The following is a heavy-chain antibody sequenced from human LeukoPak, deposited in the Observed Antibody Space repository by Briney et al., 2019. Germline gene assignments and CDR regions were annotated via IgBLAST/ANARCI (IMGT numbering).Heavy chain of an antibody. CDR1: GFTFSSYD. CDR3: ARSASGWSNAFDI. Sequence: GGSLILSCAASGFTFSSYDMHWVRQATGKGLEWVSAIGPAGDTYYPGSVKGRFTISRENAKNSLYLQINSLRAGDTAVYYCARSASGWSNAFDIWGQGTMVTVSS. J-gene: IGHJ3*02. CDR2: IGPAGDT. D-gene: IGHD6-19*01. V-gene: IGHV3-13*04.